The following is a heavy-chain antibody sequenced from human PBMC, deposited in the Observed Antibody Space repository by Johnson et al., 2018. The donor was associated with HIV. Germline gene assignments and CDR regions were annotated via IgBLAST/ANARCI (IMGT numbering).Heavy chain of an antibody. J-gene: IGHJ3*02. D-gene: IGHD6-19*01. V-gene: IGHV3-30*18. CDR2: LSYDGSNT. CDR1: GFNVSSNY. CDR3: AKEQWPLSPDAFDI. Sequence: QVQLVESGGALVQSGGSLRLSCAASGFNVSSNYMSWVRQAPGKGLEWVAVLSYDGSNTYYADSVKGRFTISRDNSKNTLYLQMNSLRAEDTAVYYCAKEQWPLSPDAFDIWGQGTMVTVSS.